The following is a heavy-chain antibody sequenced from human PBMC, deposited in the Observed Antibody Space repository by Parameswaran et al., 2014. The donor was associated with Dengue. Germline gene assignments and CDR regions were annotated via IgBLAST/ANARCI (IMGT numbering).Heavy chain of an antibody. CDR3: ARDLGTSSWRGWFDP. Sequence: VRQMPGKGLEWIGYVYYTGSTDYNPSLKGRVTMSIDTSKNQVSLKLNSVTAADTAVYYCARDLGTSSWRGWFDPWGQGALVTVSS. V-gene: IGHV4-59*01. J-gene: IGHJ5*02. CDR2: VYYTGST. D-gene: IGHD6-19*01.